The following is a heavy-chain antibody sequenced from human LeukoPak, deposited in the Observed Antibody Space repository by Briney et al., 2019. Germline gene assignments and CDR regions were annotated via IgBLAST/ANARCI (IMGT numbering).Heavy chain of an antibody. V-gene: IGHV4-59*12. D-gene: IGHD6-13*01. CDR3: ARGLYITYQELVKDGYFEH. Sequence: SETLSLTCTVSGGSISSYYWSWLRQPPGKGLEWGWYIYYSGRTNYNTSLKSGVTISVDTSKNQFSLKLSSVTAGDTAVDYCARGLYITYQELVKDGYFEHWSQGTLVTVSS. CDR2: IYYSGRT. J-gene: IGHJ1*01. CDR1: GGSISSYY.